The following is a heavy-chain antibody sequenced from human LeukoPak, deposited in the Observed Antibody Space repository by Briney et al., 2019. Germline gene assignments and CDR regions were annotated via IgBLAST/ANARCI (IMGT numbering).Heavy chain of an antibody. Sequence: GGSVRLSCAASGFTFDDYAMSWVRQAPGKGLEWVSAISGSGGSTYYADSVKGRFTISRDNSKNTLYLQMNSLRAEDTAVYYCAKNPEIVVFSPFDYWGQGTLVTVSS. CDR2: ISGSGGST. J-gene: IGHJ4*02. V-gene: IGHV3-23*01. CDR3: AKNPEIVVFSPFDY. D-gene: IGHD3-22*01. CDR1: GFTFDDYA.